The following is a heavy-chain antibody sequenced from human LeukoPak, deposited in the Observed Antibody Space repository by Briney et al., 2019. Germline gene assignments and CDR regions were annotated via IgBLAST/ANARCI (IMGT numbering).Heavy chain of an antibody. CDR1: GFTFSSYA. D-gene: IGHD2-2*02. V-gene: IGHV3-23*01. CDR2: VSGSGDST. J-gene: IGHJ6*02. CDR3: AKEGIVPAAISDYYYYYGMDV. Sequence: PGASLRLSCAASGFTFSSYAMSWVRQAPGKGLEWVSAVSGSGDSTYYADSVKGRFTISRDNSKNTLYLQMNSLRAEDTAVYYCAKEGIVPAAISDYYYYYGMDVWGPGTTVTVSS.